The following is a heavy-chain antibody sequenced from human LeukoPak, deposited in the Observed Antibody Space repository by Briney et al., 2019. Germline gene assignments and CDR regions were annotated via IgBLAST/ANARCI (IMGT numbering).Heavy chain of an antibody. D-gene: IGHD6-19*01. V-gene: IGHV1-2*02. J-gene: IGHJ4*02. CDR2: INPNSGGT. CDR1: GNTLTGNN. CDR3: ARDLKAVAGTIY. Sequence: ASVKSSCKASGNTLTGNNFHWVRQPPGQGLEWRGWINPNSGGTNYAQKFQGRATMTRGTSISTAYMELSRLRSDDTAVYYCARDLKAVAGTIYWGQGTLVTVSS.